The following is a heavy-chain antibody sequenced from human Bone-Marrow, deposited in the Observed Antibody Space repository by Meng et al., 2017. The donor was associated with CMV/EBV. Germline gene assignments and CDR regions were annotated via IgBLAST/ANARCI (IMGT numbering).Heavy chain of an antibody. D-gene: IGHD6-19*01. Sequence: ASVKVSCKASGYTFTSYGISWVRQAPGQGLEWMGWISAYNGNTNYAQKLQGRVTMTTDTSTSTAYMELRSLRAEDTALYYCGRAMYTSGWSVDYWGQGTVVTVSS. CDR3: GRAMYTSGWSVDY. CDR1: GYTFTSYG. CDR2: ISAYNGNT. V-gene: IGHV1-18*01. J-gene: IGHJ4*02.